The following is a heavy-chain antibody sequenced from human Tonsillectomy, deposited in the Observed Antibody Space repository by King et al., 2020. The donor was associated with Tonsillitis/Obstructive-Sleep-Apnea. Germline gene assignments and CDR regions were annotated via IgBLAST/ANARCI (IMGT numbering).Heavy chain of an antibody. V-gene: IGHV3-33*01. CDR2: IWYDGSNK. J-gene: IGHJ5*02. CDR1: GFTFSTYG. D-gene: IGHD1-26*01. CDR3: ARDREEAHNLFDP. Sequence: VQLVESGGGVVQPGRSLRLSCAASGFTFSTYGMHWVRQAPGKGLEWVAVIWYDGSNKYYADSVKGRFTISRDNSKNTLYLQMNSLRAEDTAVYYCARDREEAHNLFDPWGQGTLVTVSS.